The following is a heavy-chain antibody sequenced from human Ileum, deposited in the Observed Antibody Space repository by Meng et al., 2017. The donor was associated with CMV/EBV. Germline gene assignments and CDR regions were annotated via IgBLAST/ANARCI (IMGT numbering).Heavy chain of an antibody. CDR2: SIPIFGTE. V-gene: IGHV1-69*05. CDR1: GYTFSSYA. J-gene: IGHJ5*02. Sequence: CKAAGYTFSSYAISWVRQAPGQGLEWMGGSIPIFGTEKYEKKFQGRVTITTDESTSTAYMQLSSLRSEDTAIYYCVRVGRISTSGYDSWGQGTLVTVSS. CDR3: VRVGRISTSGYDS. D-gene: IGHD3-16*01.